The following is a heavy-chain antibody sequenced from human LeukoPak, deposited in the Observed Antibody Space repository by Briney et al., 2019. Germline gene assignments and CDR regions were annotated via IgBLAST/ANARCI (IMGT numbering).Heavy chain of an antibody. V-gene: IGHV3-48*04. D-gene: IGHD3-10*01. CDR1: GFTFSSYA. J-gene: IGHJ4*02. CDR3: ARRTLGPVRGVISFLDY. Sequence: PGGSLRLSCAASGFTFSSYAMSWVRQAPGKGLEWVSYISSSGSTIYYADSVKGRFTISRDNAKNSLYLQMNGLRAEDTAVYYCARRTLGPVRGVISFLDYWGQGTLVTVSS. CDR2: ISSSGSTI.